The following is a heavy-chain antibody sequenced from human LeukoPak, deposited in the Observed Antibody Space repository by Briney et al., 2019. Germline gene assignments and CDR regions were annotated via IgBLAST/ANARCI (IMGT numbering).Heavy chain of an antibody. CDR1: GGTFSSYA. D-gene: IGHD5-12*01. Sequence: ASVKVSCKASGGTFSSYAISWVRQAPGQGLEWMGRIIPILGIANYAQKFQGRVTITADKSTSTACMELSSLRSEDTAVYYCATHMVAPYFDYWGQGTLVTVSS. J-gene: IGHJ4*02. CDR3: ATHMVAPYFDY. V-gene: IGHV1-69*04. CDR2: IIPILGIA.